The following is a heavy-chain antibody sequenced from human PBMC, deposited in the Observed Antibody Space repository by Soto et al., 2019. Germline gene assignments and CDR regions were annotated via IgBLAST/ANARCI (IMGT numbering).Heavy chain of an antibody. V-gene: IGHV4-30-4*02. CDR3: ARGNKKYSSSWYPGNWFDH. J-gene: IGHJ5*02. CDR2: IHYSGST. D-gene: IGHD6-13*01. CDR1: GGSISSDLHY. Sequence: SETLSLTCSVSGGSISSDLHYWSWIRQSPGKGLEWIGYIHYSGSTYYNPSLKSRVTISVDTSKNQFSLKLSSVTAADTDVYYCARGNKKYSSSWYPGNWFDHWGQGTLVTVSS.